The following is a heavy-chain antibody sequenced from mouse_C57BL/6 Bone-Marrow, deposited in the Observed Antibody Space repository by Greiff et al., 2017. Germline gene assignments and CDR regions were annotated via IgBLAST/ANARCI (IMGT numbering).Heavy chain of an antibody. J-gene: IGHJ4*01. V-gene: IGHV1-64*01. CDR1: GYTFTSYW. CDR2: IHPNSGST. CDR3: ARRYYGSSKYYYAMDY. Sequence: QVQLQQPGAELVKPGASVKLSCKASGYTFTSYWMHWVKQRPGQGLEWIGMIHPNSGSTNYNEKFKSKATLTVDKSSSTAYMQLSSLTSADSAVYYCARRYYGSSKYYYAMDYWGQGTSVTVSS. D-gene: IGHD1-1*01.